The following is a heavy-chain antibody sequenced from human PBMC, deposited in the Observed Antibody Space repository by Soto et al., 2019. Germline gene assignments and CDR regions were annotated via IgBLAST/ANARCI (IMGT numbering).Heavy chain of an antibody. Sequence: EVQLVESGGGLVQPGGSLRLSCAASGLTFSSYWMHWVRQAPGKGLVWVSRISTEGSVTTYADSVKGRFTISRDNAKNTLYLQMHRLRTEDTAVYYCARAPDSNGWWGFDYWGQADLVSVSS. CDR3: ARAPDSNGWWGFDY. CDR1: GLTFSSYW. D-gene: IGHD6-19*01. V-gene: IGHV3-74*01. J-gene: IGHJ4*02. CDR2: ISTEGSVT.